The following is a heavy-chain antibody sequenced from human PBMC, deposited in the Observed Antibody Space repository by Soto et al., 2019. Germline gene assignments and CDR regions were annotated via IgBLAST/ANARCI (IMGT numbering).Heavy chain of an antibody. Sequence: QVQLVESGGGVVHPGTSLRLSCAASGFSFSDYAMHWVRQAPGKGLEWVAVISYDGIKKRYADSVKGRFTISRDNSKNTLYLQLKSLRPEDTVVYYCARDTTCTGGGCLDYWGQGTLVTVSS. CDR1: GFSFSDYA. J-gene: IGHJ4*02. V-gene: IGHV3-30-3*01. D-gene: IGHD1-1*01. CDR3: ARDTTCTGGGCLDY. CDR2: ISYDGIKK.